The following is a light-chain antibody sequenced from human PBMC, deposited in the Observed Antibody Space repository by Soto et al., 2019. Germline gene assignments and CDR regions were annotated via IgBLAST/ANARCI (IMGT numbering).Light chain of an antibody. Sequence: DIQMTQSPSSLSASVGDRVTITCRASQSISSYLNWYQQKPGKAPKVLIFAASSLQSGVPSRFSGRGSGTDFTLTISSLQPEDFATYYCQQSYNTPLTFGGGTKVEIK. J-gene: IGKJ4*01. V-gene: IGKV1-39*01. CDR2: AAS. CDR3: QQSYNTPLT. CDR1: QSISSY.